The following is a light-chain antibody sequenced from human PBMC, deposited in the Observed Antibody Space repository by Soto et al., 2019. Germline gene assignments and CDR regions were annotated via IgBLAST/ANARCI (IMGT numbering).Light chain of an antibody. CDR2: GAS. CDR3: QQYGSSRT. V-gene: IGKV3-20*01. CDR1: QSVSSSY. Sequence: EIVLTQSPGTQSLSPGERAPLSCRASQSVSSSYLAWYQQKPGQAPRLLIYGASSRATGIADRFSGSGSGTDFTLTISRLEPEDFAVYYCQQYGSSRTFGQGTKVEIK. J-gene: IGKJ1*01.